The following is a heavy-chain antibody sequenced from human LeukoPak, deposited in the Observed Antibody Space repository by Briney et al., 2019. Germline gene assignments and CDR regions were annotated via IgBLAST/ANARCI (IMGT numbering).Heavy chain of an antibody. Sequence: GGSLRLSCAASGFTLSSYWMHCVRQAPGKGLVWVSRIKSDGRTNYADSVKGRFTIFRDNAKNTVSLQMNSLRAEDTGVYYCARAPSEIGGYYPEYFRHWGQGTLVIVSS. D-gene: IGHD3-22*01. J-gene: IGHJ1*01. CDR2: IKSDGRT. CDR3: ARAPSEIGGYYPEYFRH. V-gene: IGHV3-74*01. CDR1: GFTLSSYW.